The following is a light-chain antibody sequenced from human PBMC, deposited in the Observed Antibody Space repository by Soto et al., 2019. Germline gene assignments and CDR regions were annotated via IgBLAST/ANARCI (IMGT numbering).Light chain of an antibody. CDR2: WAS. CDR3: QQYYRDGVT. CDR1: QSVLYSSNNKNY. V-gene: IGKV4-1*01. J-gene: IGKJ3*01. Sequence: DIVMTQSPDSLAVSLGERATINCKSSQSVLYSSNNKNYLAWYQQKPGQPPKLLIYWASTRESGVPDRFSGSGSGTDFTLTISSLQAEDVAVYYCQQYYRDGVTFGPGTKVDIK.